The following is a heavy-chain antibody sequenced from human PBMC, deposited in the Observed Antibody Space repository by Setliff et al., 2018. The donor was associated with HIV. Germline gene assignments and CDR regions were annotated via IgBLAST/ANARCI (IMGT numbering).Heavy chain of an antibody. V-gene: IGHV4-38-2*01. D-gene: IGHD5-12*01. CDR3: ARQPLYNDYDWRSYYFDY. J-gene: IGHJ4*02. CDR2: MYHTGST. Sequence: SETLSLTCAVSGYSISSGCYWGWIRQPPGRGLEWIGSMYHTGSTYYSPSLNSRFTISVDTSKNQFSLKLRSVTAADTAVYYCARQPLYNDYDWRSYYFDYWGQGSLVTVSS. CDR1: GYSISSGCY.